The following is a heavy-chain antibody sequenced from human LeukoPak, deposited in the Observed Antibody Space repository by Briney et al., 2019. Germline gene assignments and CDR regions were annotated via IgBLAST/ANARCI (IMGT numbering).Heavy chain of an antibody. V-gene: IGHV1-2*02. CDR2: INPNSGGT. J-gene: IGHJ6*02. D-gene: IGHD5-12*01. Sequence: GASVKVSCKASGYTFTGYYMYWVRQAPGQGLEWMGWINPNSGGTNYAQKFQGRVTMTRDTSISTAYMELSRLRSDDTAVYYCARALGYSGYDYAEEGYYYYYGMDVWGQGTTVTVSS. CDR3: ARALGYSGYDYAEEGYYYYYGMDV. CDR1: GYTFTGYY.